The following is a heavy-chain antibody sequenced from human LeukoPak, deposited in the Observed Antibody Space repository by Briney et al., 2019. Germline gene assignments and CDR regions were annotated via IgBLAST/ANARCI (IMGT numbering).Heavy chain of an antibody. CDR2: IYYSGST. V-gene: IGHV4-59*01. J-gene: IGHJ3*02. Sequence: PSETLSRTCTVSGGSISSYYWSRIRQPPGKGLEWIGYIYYSGSTNYNPSLKSRVTISVDTSKNQFSLKLSSVTAADTAVYYCARDSKPAPAAFDIWGQGTMVTVSS. CDR3: ARDSKPAPAAFDI. CDR1: GGSISSYY. D-gene: IGHD2/OR15-2a*01.